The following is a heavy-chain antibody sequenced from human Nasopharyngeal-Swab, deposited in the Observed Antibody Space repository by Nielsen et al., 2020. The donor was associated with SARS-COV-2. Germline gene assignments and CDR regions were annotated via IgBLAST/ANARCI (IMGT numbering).Heavy chain of an antibody. CDR1: GFTFSSYW. D-gene: IGHD6-13*01. CDR2: IKQDGSEK. J-gene: IGHJ5*02. Sequence: GESLKISCAASGFTFSSYWMSWVRQAPGKGLEWVANIKQDGSEKYYVDSVKGRFTISRDNAKNSLYLQMNSLRAEDTAVYYCAREGYSSSWCGRNWFDPWGQGTLVTVSS. CDR3: AREGYSSSWCGRNWFDP. V-gene: IGHV3-7*03.